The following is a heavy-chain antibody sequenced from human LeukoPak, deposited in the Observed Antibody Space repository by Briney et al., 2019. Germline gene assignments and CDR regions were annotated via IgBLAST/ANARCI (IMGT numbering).Heavy chain of an antibody. CDR3: ASPEYYYDSSGYLGY. J-gene: IGHJ4*02. D-gene: IGHD3-22*01. CDR1: GFTFSSYW. V-gene: IGHV3-74*01. CDR2: INSDGSST. Sequence: GGSLRLSCAASGFTFSSYWMHWVRQAPGKGLVWVSRINSDGSSTSYADSVKGRFTISRDNAKNTLYQQMNSLRAEDAAVYYCASPEYYYDSSGYLGYWGQGTLVTVSS.